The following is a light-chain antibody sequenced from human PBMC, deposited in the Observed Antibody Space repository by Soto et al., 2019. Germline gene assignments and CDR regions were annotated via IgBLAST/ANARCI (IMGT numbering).Light chain of an antibody. CDR2: GAS. V-gene: IGKV1-6*01. J-gene: IGKJ1*01. CDR1: QGIRTD. Sequence: AIQMTQSPSSLSASVGDRVTITCRASQGIRTDLGWYQQRPGRAPKLLIYGASTLQSGVPSRVSGSGSGTDFTLTISDLQPEDSATSYCLQDSSYPRSFGQGTKIDIK. CDR3: LQDSSYPRS.